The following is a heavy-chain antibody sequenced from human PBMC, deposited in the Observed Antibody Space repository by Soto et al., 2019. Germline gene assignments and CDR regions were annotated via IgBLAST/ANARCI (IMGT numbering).Heavy chain of an antibody. CDR2: IYYSGST. D-gene: IGHD2-21*02. V-gene: IGHV4-31*03. CDR1: GGSISNGGYY. CDR3: ARDRHTVVVSAEGWFDP. Sequence: QVQLQESGPGLVKPSQTLSLTCTVSGGSISNGGYYWSWIRQHPEKGLEWIGYIYYSGSTYYNPSLKSRVTISVDTSKHQFSLKLTSVTAADTAVYYGARDRHTVVVSAEGWFDPWGQGTLVTVSS. J-gene: IGHJ5*02.